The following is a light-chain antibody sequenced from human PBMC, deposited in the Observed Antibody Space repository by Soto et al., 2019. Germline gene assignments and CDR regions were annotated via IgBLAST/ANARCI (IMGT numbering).Light chain of an antibody. V-gene: IGKV3-11*01. CDR3: QQRSVWVT. J-gene: IGKJ4*01. Sequence: EIVLTQSPATLSLSPGERATLSCRARQSVSNYLAWYQQKPGQAPRLLIYDASNRATGIPARFSGSGSGTDFTLTISSLEPEDSAVYYCQQRSVWVTFGGGTKVEIK. CDR1: QSVSNY. CDR2: DAS.